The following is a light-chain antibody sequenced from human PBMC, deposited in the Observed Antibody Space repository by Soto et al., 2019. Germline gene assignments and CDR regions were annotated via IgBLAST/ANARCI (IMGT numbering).Light chain of an antibody. J-gene: IGKJ1*01. V-gene: IGKV3-20*01. CDR1: QSVSSSY. Sequence: EIVLTQSPGTPSLSTRERATLSCRASQSVSSSYLAWYQQKPGQAPRLLIYGASSRATGIPDRFSGSGSGTDFTHTISRLEPEDFAVYYCQQYGSSPRTFGQGTKVDIK. CDR3: QQYGSSPRT. CDR2: GAS.